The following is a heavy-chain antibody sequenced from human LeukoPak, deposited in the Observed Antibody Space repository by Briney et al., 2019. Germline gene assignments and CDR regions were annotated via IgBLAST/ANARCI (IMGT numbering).Heavy chain of an antibody. CDR2: INPDSGGT. V-gene: IGHV1-2*02. CDR1: GYTFTGYY. D-gene: IGHD3-3*01. J-gene: IGHJ4*02. CDR3: ARAHDFWSGFYPVDY. Sequence: ASVKVSCKGSGYTFTGYYMHWVRQAPGQGLEWMGWINPDSGGTKYAQKFQGRVSMTRDTSSSTAYMELSRLRSDDTAVYYCARAHDFWSGFYPVDYWGQGTLVTVSS.